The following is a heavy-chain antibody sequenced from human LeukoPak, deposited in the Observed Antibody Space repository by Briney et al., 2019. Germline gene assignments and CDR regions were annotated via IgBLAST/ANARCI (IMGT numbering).Heavy chain of an antibody. J-gene: IGHJ4*02. CDR1: GYSFTSYW. V-gene: IGHV5-51*01. CDR3: ARHGGSSWAHYDY. D-gene: IGHD6-13*01. Sequence: RGESLKISCKGSGYSFTSYWIGWVRQMPGKGLEWMGIIYPGDSDTRYSPSFQGQVTISADKSINTAYLQWSSLKASDTAIYYCARHGGSSWAHYDYWGQGTLVTVSS. CDR2: IYPGDSDT.